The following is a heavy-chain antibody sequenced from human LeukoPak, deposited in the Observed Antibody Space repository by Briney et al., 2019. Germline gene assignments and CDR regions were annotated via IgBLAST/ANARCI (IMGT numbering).Heavy chain of an antibody. CDR2: VRYTGTT. V-gene: IGHV4-59*01. CDR3: TRERGEYCSGGSCHPSVDY. J-gene: IGHJ4*02. Sequence: SETLSLTCTVSGGSLSPFYWSWVRQPPGKRPEWIGYVRYTGTTNYNPSLKSRVTMSVDTSKNQFSLKLTSLTAADTAVYYCTRERGEYCSGGSCHPSVDYWGQGTLVTVSS. D-gene: IGHD2-15*01. CDR1: GGSLSPFY.